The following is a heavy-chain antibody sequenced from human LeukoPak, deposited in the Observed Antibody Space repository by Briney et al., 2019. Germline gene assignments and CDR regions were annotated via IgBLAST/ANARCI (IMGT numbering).Heavy chain of an antibody. J-gene: IGHJ4*02. Sequence: ASVKVSCKASGGTFSSYTISWVRQAPGQGLEWMGWINPNSGGTNYAQKFQGRVTMTRDTSISTAYMELSRLRSDDTAVYYCARLSGYNDYWGQGTLVTVSS. CDR2: INPNSGGT. CDR1: GGTFSSYT. CDR3: ARLSGYNDY. V-gene: IGHV1-2*02. D-gene: IGHD3-3*01.